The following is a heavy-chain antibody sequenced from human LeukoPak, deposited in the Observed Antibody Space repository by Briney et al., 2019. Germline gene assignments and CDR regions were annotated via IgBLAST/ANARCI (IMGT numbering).Heavy chain of an antibody. CDR2: VYYSGRT. Sequence: SETLSLTCFVSGDSITSRSFYWGWIRQPPGKNLEWIGNVYYSGRTSYNPSLKSRVTISVDTSKNQFSLKLSSVTAADTAVYYCARAAYISVVVVAATYYNWFDPWGQGTLVTVSS. J-gene: IGHJ5*02. CDR3: ARAAYISVVVVAATYYNWFDP. D-gene: IGHD2-15*01. CDR1: GDSITSRSFY. V-gene: IGHV4-39*07.